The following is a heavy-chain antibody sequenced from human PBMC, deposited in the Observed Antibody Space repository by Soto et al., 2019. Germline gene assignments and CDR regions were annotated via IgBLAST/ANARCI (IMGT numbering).Heavy chain of an antibody. CDR1: GGSIISGCCY. CDR2: IYYSGST. D-gene: IGHD5-12*01. V-gene: IGHV4-31*03. CDR3: ARGGYPSIDY. J-gene: IGHJ4*02. Sequence: SETLCVTCTVAGGSIISGCCYWSLIRQHPGKGLEWIGYIYYSGSTYYNPSLKSRVTISVDTSKNQFSLKLSSVTAADTAVDYCARGGYPSIDYLGQGTLVTVSS.